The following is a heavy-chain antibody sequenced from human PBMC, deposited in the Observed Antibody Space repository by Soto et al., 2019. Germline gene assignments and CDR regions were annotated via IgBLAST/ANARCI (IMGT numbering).Heavy chain of an antibody. J-gene: IGHJ4*02. D-gene: IGHD1-1*01. Sequence: LSLTCSVSGGSISTVGHYWTWIRQPPGKGLEWIGSIYHTGSTYYSKSLRSRLTMSVDTSKSQFSLRLSSVTAADTAVYYCARATGTLRSRNCDYWGQGSLVTVSS. CDR2: IYHTGST. CDR1: GGSISTVGHY. V-gene: IGHV4-31*03. CDR3: ARATGTLRSRNCDY.